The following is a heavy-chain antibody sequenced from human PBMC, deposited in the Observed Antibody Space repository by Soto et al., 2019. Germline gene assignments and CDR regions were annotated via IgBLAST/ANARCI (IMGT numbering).Heavy chain of an antibody. D-gene: IGHD6-13*01. J-gene: IGHJ6*02. CDR2: IYTSGST. CDR3: ARVSSPVAAAGSTYYYYYGMDV. Sequence: PXETLSLTCTVSGGSISSYYWSWIRQPSGKGLEWIGRIYTSGSTNYNPSLKSRVTMSVDTSKNQFSLKLSSVTAAETAVYYCARVSSPVAAAGSTYYYYYGMDVWGQGTTVTVPS. V-gene: IGHV4-4*07. CDR1: GGSISSYY.